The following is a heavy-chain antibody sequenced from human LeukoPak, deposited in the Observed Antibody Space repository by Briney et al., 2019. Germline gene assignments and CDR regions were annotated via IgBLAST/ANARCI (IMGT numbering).Heavy chain of an antibody. D-gene: IGHD6-13*01. Sequence: GSLSLSRAASGFTFSDAWMSWVRQAPGKGLEWVGRIKKKRDGGTRYYAAPVKGRFTISRDDSENTLYLQMDSLQTEDTAVYYCTTGEAAAPHDGSWGQGTLVTVSS. CDR3: TTGEAAAPHDGS. CDR2: IKKKRDGGTR. J-gene: IGHJ4*02. V-gene: IGHV3-15*05. CDR1: GFTFSDAW.